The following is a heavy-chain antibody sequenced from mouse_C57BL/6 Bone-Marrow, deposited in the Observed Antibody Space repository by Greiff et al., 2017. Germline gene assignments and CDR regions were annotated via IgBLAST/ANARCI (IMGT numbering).Heavy chain of an antibody. V-gene: IGHV1-5*01. J-gene: IGHJ2*01. Sequence: VQLKQSGTVLARPGASVKMSCKTSGYTFTSYWMHWVKQRPGQGLEWIGAIYPGNSDTSYNQKFKGKAKLTAVTSASTAYMELSSLTTEDSAVYYCTRRDHYYGSYFDYWGQGTTLTVSS. CDR2: IYPGNSDT. D-gene: IGHD1-2*01. CDR1: GYTFTSYW. CDR3: TRRDHYYGSYFDY.